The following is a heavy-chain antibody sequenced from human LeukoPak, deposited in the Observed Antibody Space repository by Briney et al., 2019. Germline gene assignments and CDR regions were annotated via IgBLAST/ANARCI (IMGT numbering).Heavy chain of an antibody. CDR1: GYTFTGYY. D-gene: IGHD2-2*01. CDR2: INPNSGGT. Sequence: GASVKVSCKASGYTFTGYYMHWVRQAPGQGLEWMGWINPNSGGTNYAQKFQGRVTMTRDTSISTAYMELSRLRSDDTAVYYCARVRYCSSTSCYGGDYWGQGTLVTVSS. J-gene: IGHJ4*02. CDR3: ARVRYCSSTSCYGGDY. V-gene: IGHV1-2*02.